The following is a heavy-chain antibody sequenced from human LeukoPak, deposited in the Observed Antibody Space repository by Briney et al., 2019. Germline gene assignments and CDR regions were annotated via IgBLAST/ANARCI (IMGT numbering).Heavy chain of an antibody. CDR3: ARDRRYCSGGSCYSHDAFDI. CDR2: IYYSGST. D-gene: IGHD2-15*01. Sequence: SETLPLTCTVSGGSMSSSSYYWGWIRQPPGKGLEWIGSIYYSGSTYYNPSLKSRVTISVDTSKNQFSLKLSSVTAADTAVYYCARDRRYCSGGSCYSHDAFDIWGQGTMVTVSS. V-gene: IGHV4-39*07. CDR1: GGSMSSSSYY. J-gene: IGHJ3*02.